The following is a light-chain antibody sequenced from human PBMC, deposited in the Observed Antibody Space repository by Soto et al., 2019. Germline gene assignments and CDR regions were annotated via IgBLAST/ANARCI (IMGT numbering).Light chain of an antibody. CDR3: QTWGTGIQV. CDR2: LNSDGSH. CDR1: SGHSNYA. Sequence: QLVLTQSPSASASLGASVKLTCTLSSGHSNYAIAWHQRQPEQGPRYLMKLNSDGSHSKGDGIPDRFSGSNSGTERYLTISSRQSEDEADYYCQTWGTGIQVFGGGTKLTVL. V-gene: IGLV4-69*01. J-gene: IGLJ2*01.